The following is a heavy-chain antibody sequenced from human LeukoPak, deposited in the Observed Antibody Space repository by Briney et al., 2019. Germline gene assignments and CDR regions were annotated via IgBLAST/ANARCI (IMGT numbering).Heavy chain of an antibody. J-gene: IGHJ4*02. D-gene: IGHD3-22*01. CDR3: ARDRSSYGVFDY. V-gene: IGHV4-59*08. CDR2: IYYSGST. CDR1: GGSISSYY. Sequence: SETLSLTCTVSGGSISSYYWSWIRQPPGKGLEWIGYIYYSGSTNYNPSLKSRVTISVDTSKNQFSLKLSSVTAADTAVYYCARDRSSYGVFDYWGQGTLVTVSS.